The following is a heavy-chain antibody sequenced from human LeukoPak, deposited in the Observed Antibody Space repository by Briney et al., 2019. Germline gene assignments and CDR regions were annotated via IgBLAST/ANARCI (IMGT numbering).Heavy chain of an antibody. Sequence: GRSLRLSCAASGFTFSSYGMHWVRQAPGKGLEWVAVISYDGSNKYYADSVKGRFTISRDNSKNTLYLQMNSLRAEDTAVYYCAKLAGTTWGQGTLVTVSS. CDR1: GFTFSSYG. CDR2: ISYDGSNK. J-gene: IGHJ4*02. CDR3: AKLAGTT. V-gene: IGHV3-30*18. D-gene: IGHD1-14*01.